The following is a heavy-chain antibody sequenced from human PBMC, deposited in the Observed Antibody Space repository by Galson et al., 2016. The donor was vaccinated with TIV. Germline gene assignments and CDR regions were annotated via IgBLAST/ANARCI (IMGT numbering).Heavy chain of an antibody. D-gene: IGHD1/OR15-1a*01. J-gene: IGHJ6*04. Sequence: CAISGDSVSSNSAWNWIRQSPSRGLEWLGRTYYRSKWYNDYALSVKSRVTTNPDTYKNQFSLQLNSMTPEDTAVYYCARDRTLPGYYYNGMDVWGKGTTVTVSS. CDR2: TYYRSKWYN. V-gene: IGHV6-1*01. CDR3: ARDRTLPGYYYNGMDV. CDR1: GDSVSSNSA.